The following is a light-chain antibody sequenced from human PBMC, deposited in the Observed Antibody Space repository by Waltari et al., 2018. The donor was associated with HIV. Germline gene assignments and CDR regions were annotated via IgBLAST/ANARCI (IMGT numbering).Light chain of an antibody. CDR2: SGS. CDR1: QSLLHRSGYNY. CDR3: MQALETVYT. Sequence: DIVMTQSPLSLPVTPGEPASISCRSSQSLLHRSGYNYLDWYVQKPGRSPQLLVYSGSVRASGVPDRFSGSGSGTDFILRISKVEAEDVGMYYCMQALETVYTFDQGTQLEI. V-gene: IGKV2-28*01. J-gene: IGKJ2*01.